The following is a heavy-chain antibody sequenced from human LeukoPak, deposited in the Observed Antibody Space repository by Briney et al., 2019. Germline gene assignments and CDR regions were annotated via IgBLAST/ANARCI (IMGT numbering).Heavy chain of an antibody. D-gene: IGHD1-14*01. V-gene: IGHV3-9*01. CDR3: ARDRKGLVGSDAFDI. CDR1: GFTFDDYA. Sequence: PGRSLRLSCAASGFTFDDYAMHWVRQAPGKGLEWVSGISWNSGRIGYADSVKGRFTISRDSAKNSLYLQMNSLRAEDTALYYCARDRKGLVGSDAFDIWGQGTMVTVSS. J-gene: IGHJ3*02. CDR2: ISWNSGRI.